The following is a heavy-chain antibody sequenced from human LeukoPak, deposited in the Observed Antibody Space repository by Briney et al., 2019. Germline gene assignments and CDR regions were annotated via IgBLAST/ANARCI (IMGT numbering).Heavy chain of an antibody. Sequence: GGSLRLSCAASGFTFSSYAMSWVRQAPGKGLEWVSGISGSGGSTYYADSVKGRFTIYRDNSKNTLYLQMNSLRAEDTAVYYCAKDYGDPTYDFDYWGQGTLVTVSS. D-gene: IGHD4-17*01. J-gene: IGHJ4*02. CDR1: GFTFSSYA. V-gene: IGHV3-23*01. CDR2: ISGSGGST. CDR3: AKDYGDPTYDFDY.